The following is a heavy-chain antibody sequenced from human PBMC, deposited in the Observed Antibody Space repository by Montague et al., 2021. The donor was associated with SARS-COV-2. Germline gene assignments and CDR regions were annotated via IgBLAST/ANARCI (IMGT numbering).Heavy chain of an antibody. CDR2: NFYSGST. CDR3: ARHLRVGNRWNGFEADY. Sequence: SETLSLTCTVSGDSISSTDHYWAWMRQPPGQGRQWTASNFYSGSTYHNPSLKSPVTISVDTAKNLLSLQLYSVTPADTSVYYCARHLRVGNRWNGFEADYWGQGALVSVSS. V-gene: IGHV4-39*01. D-gene: IGHD1-1*01. CDR1: GDSISSTDHY. J-gene: IGHJ4*02.